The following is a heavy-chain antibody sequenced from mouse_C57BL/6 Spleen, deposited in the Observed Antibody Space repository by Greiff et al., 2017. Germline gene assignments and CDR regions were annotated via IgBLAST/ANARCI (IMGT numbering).Heavy chain of an antibody. CDR2: IYPGDGDT. V-gene: IGHV1-82*01. CDR1: GYAFSSSW. CDR3: ARGNGLWFAY. Sequence: VKLQQSGPELVKPGASVKISCKASGYAFSSSWMNWVKQRPGKGLEWIGRIYPGDGDTNYNGKFKGKATLTADKSSSTAYMQLSSLTSEDSAVYFCARGNGLWFAYWGQGTLVTVSA. J-gene: IGHJ3*01.